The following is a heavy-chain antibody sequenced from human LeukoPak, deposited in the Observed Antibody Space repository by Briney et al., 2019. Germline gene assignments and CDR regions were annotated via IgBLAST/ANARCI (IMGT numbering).Heavy chain of an antibody. CDR1: GGTFSSYA. D-gene: IGHD1-26*01. V-gene: IGHV1-69*04. CDR2: IIPILGIA. Sequence: ASVKVSCKASGGTFSSYAISWVRQAPGQGLEWMGRIIPILGIANYAQKSQGRVTITADKSTSTAYMELSSLRSEDTAVYYCARGGIVGAANWFDPWGQGTLVTVSS. J-gene: IGHJ5*02. CDR3: ARGGIVGAANWFDP.